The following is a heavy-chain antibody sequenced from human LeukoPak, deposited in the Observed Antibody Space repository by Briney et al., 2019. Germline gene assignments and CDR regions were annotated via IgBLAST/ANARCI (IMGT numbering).Heavy chain of an antibody. Sequence: SETLSLTCTVSGGSISSSSYYWGWIRQPPGKGLEWIGTIYYSGSTDYNPSLKSRVTISVDTSKNQFSLKLSSVTAADTAVYYCARRSSSWPFDYWGQGTLVTVSS. CDR3: ARRSSSWPFDY. J-gene: IGHJ4*02. CDR2: IYYSGST. V-gene: IGHV4-39*01. D-gene: IGHD6-13*01. CDR1: GGSISSSSYY.